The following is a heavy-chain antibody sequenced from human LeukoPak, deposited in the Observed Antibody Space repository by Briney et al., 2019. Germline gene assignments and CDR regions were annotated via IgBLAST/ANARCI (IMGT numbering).Heavy chain of an antibody. D-gene: IGHD1-26*01. CDR1: GFTFSDYY. V-gene: IGHV3-11*04. CDR2: ISSSGSTI. J-gene: IGHJ4*02. CDR3: ASGFNSGPIADY. Sequence: GGSLRLSCAASGFTFSDYYMSWIRQAPGKGLERVSYISSSGSTIYYADSVKGRFTISRDNAKNSLYLQMNSLRAEDTAVYYCASGFNSGPIADYWGQGTLVTVSS.